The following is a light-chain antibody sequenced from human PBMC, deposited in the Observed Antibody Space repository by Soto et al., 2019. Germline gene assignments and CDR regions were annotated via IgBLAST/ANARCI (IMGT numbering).Light chain of an antibody. CDR3: QHYNNWPQYT. CDR2: GAS. Sequence: EILMTQSPATLSVSPGERATLSCRASQSVSSNLAWYQQKPGQAPRLLIYGASARATDIPARFSGSGSGTEFTLTISSLQSEDFGVYYCQHYNNWPQYTFGQGTKLEIK. V-gene: IGKV3-15*01. J-gene: IGKJ2*01. CDR1: QSVSSN.